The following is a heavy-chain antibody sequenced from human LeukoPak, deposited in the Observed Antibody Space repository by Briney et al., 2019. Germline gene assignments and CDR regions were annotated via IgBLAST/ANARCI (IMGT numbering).Heavy chain of an antibody. CDR2: ISSSGSIV. CDR1: GFTFSDYY. Sequence: PGGSLRLSCAASGFTFSDYYMSWIRQAPGKGLEWISYISSSGSIVNYADSVKGRFTISRDNAKDSLYLQVNSLRAEDTAVYYCARTPAVAPADYWGQGTLVTVSS. J-gene: IGHJ4*02. CDR3: ARTPAVAPADY. V-gene: IGHV3-11*01. D-gene: IGHD6-19*01.